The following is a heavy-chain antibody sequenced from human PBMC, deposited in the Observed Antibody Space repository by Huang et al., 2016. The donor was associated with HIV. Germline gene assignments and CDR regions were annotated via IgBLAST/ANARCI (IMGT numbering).Heavy chain of an antibody. V-gene: IGHV3-15*01. CDR1: GFTFSNAW. CDR3: TTELLYYDSCVVFDY. CDR2: IKSKTDGGTT. Sequence: EVQLVESGGGLVKPGGSLRLSCAASGFTFSNAWMSWVRQAPGKGREWVGRIKSKTDGGTTDYAAPVKCRFTISRDDSKNTLYLQMNSLKTEDTAVYYCTTELLYYDSCVVFDYWGQGTLVTVSS. D-gene: IGHD3-22*01. J-gene: IGHJ4*02.